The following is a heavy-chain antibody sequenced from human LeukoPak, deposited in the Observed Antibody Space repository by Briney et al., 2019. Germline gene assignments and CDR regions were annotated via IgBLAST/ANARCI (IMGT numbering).Heavy chain of an antibody. CDR2: IYSSGST. V-gene: IGHV3-53*01. CDR1: GFTATTNY. CDR3: ARDQLAYSGYDTLFDY. J-gene: IGHJ4*02. D-gene: IGHD5-12*01. Sequence: PGGFLRLSCAGSGFTATTNYMSWVRQAPGKGLEWVSVIYSSGSTSYADSVKGRFTISRDSSKDTLYLQMNSLRAEDTAVYYCARDQLAYSGYDTLFDYWGQGTLVTVSS.